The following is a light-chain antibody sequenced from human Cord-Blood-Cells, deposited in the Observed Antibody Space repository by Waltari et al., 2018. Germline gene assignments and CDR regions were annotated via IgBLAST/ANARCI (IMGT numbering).Light chain of an antibody. Sequence: DIQMTQSPSSLSASVGDRVTITCRASQSISTYLNWYQQKPGKAPKLLIYAASSLQSGVPSRFRGSGAGTDVTHTISSLQPEDFATYYCQQSYSTPWTFGQGTKVEIK. CDR3: QQSYSTPWT. CDR1: QSISTY. J-gene: IGKJ1*01. CDR2: AAS. V-gene: IGKV1-39*01.